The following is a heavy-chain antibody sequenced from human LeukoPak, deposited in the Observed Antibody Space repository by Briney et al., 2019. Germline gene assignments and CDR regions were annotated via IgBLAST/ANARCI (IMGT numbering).Heavy chain of an antibody. D-gene: IGHD2-21*02. CDR2: INRDGTTT. V-gene: IGHV3-74*01. CDR1: GFTFNSYW. J-gene: IGHJ4*02. CDR3: ARGLNGDYY. Sequence: GGSLRLSCAASGFTFNSYWLLWVRQAPGKGLVWVSRINRDGTTTAYADSVKGRFTIPRDNAKNTLYLQMNSLRAEDTAVYYCARGLNGDYYWGQGTLVTVSS.